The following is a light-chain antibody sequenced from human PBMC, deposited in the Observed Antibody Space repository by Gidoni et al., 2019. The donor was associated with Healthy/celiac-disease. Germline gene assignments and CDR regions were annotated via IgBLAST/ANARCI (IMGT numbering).Light chain of an antibody. Sequence: SSELTQDPPVSVALGQTVRITCQGDSLRSYYASWYQQKPGQAPVLVIYGKNNRPPGIPDRFSGSSSGNTASLTIAGAQAEDEADYYCNSRDSSGNHLVFGTGTKVTV. V-gene: IGLV3-19*01. CDR1: SLRSYY. J-gene: IGLJ1*01. CDR2: GKN. CDR3: NSRDSSGNHLV.